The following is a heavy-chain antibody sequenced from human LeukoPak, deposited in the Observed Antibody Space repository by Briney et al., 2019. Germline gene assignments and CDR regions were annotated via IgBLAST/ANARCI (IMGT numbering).Heavy chain of an antibody. CDR1: GSTFSGYS. D-gene: IGHD3-22*01. CDR2: FGTRSTSI. CDR3: AREVSEGFDF. V-gene: IGHV3-21*01. Sequence: GGSLRLSCTASGSTFSGYSMNWIGQAPGKGLEWVSSFGTRSTSIYHAGSVKGRFAISRDNAKNSLYLQMNSLRAEDTALYYCAREVSEGFDFWGQGTLVTVSS. J-gene: IGHJ4*02.